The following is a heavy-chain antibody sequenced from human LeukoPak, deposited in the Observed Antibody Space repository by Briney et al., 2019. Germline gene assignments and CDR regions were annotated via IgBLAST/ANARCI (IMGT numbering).Heavy chain of an antibody. CDR1: GFTFSSYS. V-gene: IGHV3-48*01. Sequence: GGXLTLSCKASGFTFSSYSMNWVGQAPGQGVEGISYISSGGSTVYYADSVKGGLTVSRDNAEKGLFVQMNRPRAEDTAVYYCARDMRGGFSSGGADCWGQGALVTVSS. J-gene: IGHJ4*02. D-gene: IGHD3-10*01. CDR3: ARDMRGGFSSGGADC. CDR2: ISSGGSTV.